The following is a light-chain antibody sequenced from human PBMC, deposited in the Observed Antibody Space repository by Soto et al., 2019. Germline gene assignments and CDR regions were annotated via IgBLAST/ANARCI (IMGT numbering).Light chain of an antibody. CDR1: QGIDTS. CDR2: AAS. CDR3: QQLHGYPIT. V-gene: IGKV1-9*01. J-gene: IGKJ5*01. Sequence: ILLTPSPSALSASVGARVPITCRASQGIDTSLAWYQQKPGKAPKLLIYAASNFQSGVPSRFSGSGSGTHFTLTISSLQPEDFATYYCQQLHGYPITFGQGTRLEI.